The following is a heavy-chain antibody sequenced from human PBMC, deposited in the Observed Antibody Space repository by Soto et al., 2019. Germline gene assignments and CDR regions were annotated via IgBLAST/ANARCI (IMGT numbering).Heavy chain of an antibody. CDR2: ISYDGSNK. D-gene: IGHD2-15*01. J-gene: IGHJ4*02. CDR3: AKDLYATALAAADH. V-gene: IGHV3-30*18. Sequence: PGGSLRLSCAASGFPFTSYGIHWVRQAPGKGLEWLTFISYDGSNKYYADSVKGRFTLSRDNSKNTVFLHMNSLSPEDTAVYYCAKDLYATALAAADHWGQGTLVTVPS. CDR1: GFPFTSYG.